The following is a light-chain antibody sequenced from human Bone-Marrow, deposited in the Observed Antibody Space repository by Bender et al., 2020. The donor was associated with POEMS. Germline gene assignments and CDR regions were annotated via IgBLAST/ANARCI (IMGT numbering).Light chain of an antibody. V-gene: IGLV1-50*01. CDR1: SSNIGAHYD. CDR2: GSN. CDR3: VAWDASLNGWV. J-gene: IGLJ3*02. Sequence: QSVLTQASAVSGAPGQRVTISCTGNSSNIGAHYDVHWYQLIPGTAPKLLLYGSNKRPSGVPDRFSGSTSGTSASLAITGLQSDDEAIYFCVAWDASLNGWVFGGGTKLTVL.